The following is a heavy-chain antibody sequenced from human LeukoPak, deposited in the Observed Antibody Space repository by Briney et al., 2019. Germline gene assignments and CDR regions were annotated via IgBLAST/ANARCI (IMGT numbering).Heavy chain of an antibody. CDR1: GFTFSSYW. J-gene: IGHJ4*02. Sequence: GGSLRLSCAASGFTFSSYWMHWVRQAPGKGLVWVSRINSDGSSTNYADSVKGRFAISRDNAKNTLYVQMNSLRAEDTAVYYCAARGYCSGTSCLLEYWGQGTLVTVSS. CDR3: AARGYCSGTSCLLEY. D-gene: IGHD2-2*01. V-gene: IGHV3-74*01. CDR2: INSDGSST.